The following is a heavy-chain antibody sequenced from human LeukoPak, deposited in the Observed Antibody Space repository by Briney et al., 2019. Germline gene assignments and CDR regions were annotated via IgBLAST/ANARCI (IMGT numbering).Heavy chain of an antibody. CDR1: GFTFSTYA. CDR3: ARGDVVVPAATRDYFDY. D-gene: IGHD2-2*01. J-gene: IGHJ4*02. V-gene: IGHV3-23*01. Sequence: PGGSLRLSCAASGFTFSTYAMSWVRQPPGTGLEWVSALSGGGDTTFYADPVKGRFTISRDTSKNTLYLQMNSLRAEDTAVYYCARGDVVVPAATRDYFDYWGQGTLVTVSS. CDR2: LSGGGDTT.